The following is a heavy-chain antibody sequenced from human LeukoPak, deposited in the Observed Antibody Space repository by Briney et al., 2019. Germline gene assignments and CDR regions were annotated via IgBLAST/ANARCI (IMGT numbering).Heavy chain of an antibody. CDR3: ARDGDPNYYYGMDV. J-gene: IGHJ6*02. CDR2: IYYSGST. D-gene: IGHD7-27*01. CDR1: GGSISSGDYC. V-gene: IGHV4-30-4*01. Sequence: SETLSLTCTVSGGSISSGDYCWSWIRQPPGTGLEWIGYIYYSGSTYYNPSLKSRVTISVDTSKNQFSLKLSSVTAADTAVYYCARDGDPNYYYGMDVWGQGTTVTVSS.